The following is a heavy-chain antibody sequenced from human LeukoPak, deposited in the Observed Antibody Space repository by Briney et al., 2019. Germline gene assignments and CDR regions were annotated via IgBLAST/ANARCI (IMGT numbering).Heavy chain of an antibody. CDR2: ISTSSSYI. Sequence: GGSLRLSCAASGFTFSSYSMNWVRQAPGKGLEWVSFISTSSSYIHNADSVKGRFTISRDNAENSLYLQMNSLRAEDTAVYYCASRLLNWFDPWGQGTLVTVSS. CDR3: ASRLLNWFDP. CDR1: GFTFSSYS. J-gene: IGHJ5*02. V-gene: IGHV3-21*01. D-gene: IGHD2/OR15-2a*01.